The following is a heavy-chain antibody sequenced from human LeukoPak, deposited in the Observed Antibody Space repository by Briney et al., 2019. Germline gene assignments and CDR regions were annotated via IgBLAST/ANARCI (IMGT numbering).Heavy chain of an antibody. CDR2: ISAYNGNT. Sequence: ASVKVSCKASGYSFTTYGISWVRQAPGQGLEWMGWISAYNGNTIYAQKLQGRVTMTTDTSTSTVYMELRSLRPDDTAVYYCARVCDSRDHTYYSGMDVWGQGTTVTVSS. V-gene: IGHV1-18*01. J-gene: IGHJ6*02. CDR3: ARVCDSRDHTYYSGMDV. CDR1: GYSFTTYG. D-gene: IGHD3-22*01.